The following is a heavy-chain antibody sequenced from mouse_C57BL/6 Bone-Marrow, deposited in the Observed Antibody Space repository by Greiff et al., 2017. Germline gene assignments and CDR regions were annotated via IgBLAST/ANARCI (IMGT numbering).Heavy chain of an antibody. CDR2: INPSSGYP. CDR3: ARTGSKCSMDY. CDR1: GYNFTSYW. J-gene: IGHJ4*01. D-gene: IGHD4-1*01. Sequence: VQLQQSGAELAKPGASVKLSCKASGYNFTSYWMHWVKQRPGQGLEWIGYINPSSGYPKYNQKFKDKATLTADKPTSPAYMPLSRLTYDDSAVYYCARTGSKCSMDYWGQGTSVTVSS. V-gene: IGHV1-7*01.